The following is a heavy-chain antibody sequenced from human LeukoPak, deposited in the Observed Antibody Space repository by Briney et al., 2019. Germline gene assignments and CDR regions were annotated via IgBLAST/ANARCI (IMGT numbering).Heavy chain of an antibody. V-gene: IGHV4-39*02. J-gene: IGHJ6*03. CDR2: ISSSGTT. CDR1: GGSISSIIYS. Sequence: SETLSLTCTVSGGSISSIIYSWGWIRQPPGKGLDWIGTISSSGTTYYSPSLKSRVTLSVDPSKNHFSLNLSSVTATDSAVYYCARLVRETTVTYYFYYYMDVWGKGTTVTVSS. D-gene: IGHD4-17*01. CDR3: ARLVRETTVTYYFYYYMDV.